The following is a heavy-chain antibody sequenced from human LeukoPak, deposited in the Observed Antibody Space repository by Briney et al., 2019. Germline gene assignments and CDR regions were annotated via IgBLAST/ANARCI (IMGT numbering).Heavy chain of an antibody. CDR2: IYYSGST. CDR1: GGSINSGGSY. D-gene: IGHD3-22*01. CDR3: ASDGGNYYDSSGYYYLGY. J-gene: IGHJ4*02. V-gene: IGHV4-31*03. Sequence: KTSETLSLTCTVSGGSINSGGSYWSWIRQHPGKGLEWIGYIYYSGSTYYNPSLKSRVTISVDTSKNQFSLKLSSVTAADTAVYYCASDGGNYYDSSGYYYLGYWGQGTLVTVSS.